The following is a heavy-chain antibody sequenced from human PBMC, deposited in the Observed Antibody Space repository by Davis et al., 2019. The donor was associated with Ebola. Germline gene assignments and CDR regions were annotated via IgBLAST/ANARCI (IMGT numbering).Heavy chain of an antibody. V-gene: IGHV4-34*01. D-gene: IGHD2-21*01. Sequence: MPSETLSLTCAVYGGSFSGYYWSWIRQPPGKGLEWIGYIYYSGSTNYNPSLKSRVTISVDKSKNQFSLKLSSVTAADTAVYYCASDSSYNWFDPWGQGTLVTVSS. CDR2: IYYSGST. CDR1: GGSFSGYY. J-gene: IGHJ5*02. CDR3: ASDSSYNWFDP.